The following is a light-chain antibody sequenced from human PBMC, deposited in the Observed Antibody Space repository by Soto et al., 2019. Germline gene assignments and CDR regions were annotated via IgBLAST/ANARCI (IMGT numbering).Light chain of an antibody. CDR3: QQYGRSRS. CDR1: QSVSSSY. CDR2: GAS. V-gene: IGKV3-20*01. J-gene: IGKJ5*01. Sequence: EIVLTQSPGTLSLSPGERATLSCRASQSVSSSYLAWFQLKSGQAPRLLIFGASNRATGIPDRFSCSGSGTDFTLTISRLEPEDFAVYYCQQYGRSRSFGQGTRLEIK.